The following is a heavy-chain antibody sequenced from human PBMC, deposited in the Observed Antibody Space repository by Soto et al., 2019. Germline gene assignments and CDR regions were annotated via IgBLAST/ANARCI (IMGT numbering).Heavy chain of an antibody. CDR1: GFTVSSNY. V-gene: IGHV3-53*01. CDR3: ARDKEDSSGYYYFGY. Sequence: LCLSCAASGFTVSSNYMSWVRQAPGKGLEWVSVIYSGGSTYYADSVKGRFTISRDNSKNTLYLQMNSLRAEDTAVYYCARDKEDSSGYYYFGYWGQGTLVTVSS. CDR2: IYSGGST. D-gene: IGHD3-22*01. J-gene: IGHJ4*02.